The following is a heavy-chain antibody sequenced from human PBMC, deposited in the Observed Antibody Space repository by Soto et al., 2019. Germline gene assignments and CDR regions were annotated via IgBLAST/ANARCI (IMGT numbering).Heavy chain of an antibody. CDR2: INPNSGGT. Sequence: ASVKVSCKASGYTFTGYYMHWVRQAPGQGLEWMGWINPNSGGTNYAQKFQGWVTMTRDTSISTAYMELSRLRSDDTAVYYCARDLNDILTGYYSPYYYGMDVWGQGATVTVSS. J-gene: IGHJ6*02. V-gene: IGHV1-2*04. CDR3: ARDLNDILTGYYSPYYYGMDV. CDR1: GYTFTGYY. D-gene: IGHD3-9*01.